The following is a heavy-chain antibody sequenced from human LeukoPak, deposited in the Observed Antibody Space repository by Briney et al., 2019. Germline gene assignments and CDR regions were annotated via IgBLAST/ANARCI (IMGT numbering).Heavy chain of an antibody. V-gene: IGHV3-64*01. CDR3: ARRESSGHYDY. J-gene: IGHJ4*02. D-gene: IGHD6-19*01. Sequence: GGSLRLSCAASGFTFSRYARHWVRQAPGKGLEYVSAISSDGSSTYYANAVKGRFTISRDNSKNTLYLQMGSLRAEDMPVYCCARRESSGHYDYWGQGTLVTVSS. CDR2: ISSDGSST. CDR1: GFTFSRYA.